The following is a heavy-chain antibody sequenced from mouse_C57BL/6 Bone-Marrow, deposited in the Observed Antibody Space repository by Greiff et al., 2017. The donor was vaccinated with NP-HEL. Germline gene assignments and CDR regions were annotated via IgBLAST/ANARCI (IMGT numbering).Heavy chain of an antibody. Sequence: EVKLVESGGGLVKPGGSLKLSCAASGFTFSDYGMHWVRQAPEKGLEWVAYISSGSSTIYYADTVKGRFPISRDNAKNTLFLQMTSLRSEDTAMYYCASPYFDVWGTGTTVTVSS. CDR2: ISSGSSTI. V-gene: IGHV5-17*01. CDR1: GFTFSDYG. J-gene: IGHJ1*03. CDR3: ASPYFDV.